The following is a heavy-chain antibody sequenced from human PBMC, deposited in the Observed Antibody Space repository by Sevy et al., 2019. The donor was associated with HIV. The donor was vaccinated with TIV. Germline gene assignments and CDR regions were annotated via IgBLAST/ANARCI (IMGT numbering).Heavy chain of an antibody. J-gene: IGHJ2*01. V-gene: IGHV3-9*01. CDR2: INWNSASI. CDR3: AKQGGNPPQYWYFDL. D-gene: IGHD3-16*01. CDR1: GFSFGDYT. Sequence: GGSLRLSCTASGFSFGDYTIHWVRQAPGKGLEWVSSINWNSASIGYADSVKGRFTISRDNAKKTLNLQMDSLRAEDKALYYCAKQGGNPPQYWYFDLWGRGTLVTVSS.